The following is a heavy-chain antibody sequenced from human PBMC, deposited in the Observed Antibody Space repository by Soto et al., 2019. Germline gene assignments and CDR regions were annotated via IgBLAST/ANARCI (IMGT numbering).Heavy chain of an antibody. V-gene: IGHV1-69*01. CDR3: ARGYGENYFCAMDV. Sequence: QVQLVQSGAEVKMPGSSVRVSCKASGGSFSKYGISWVRQAPGQGLEWMGGIIPMFGIGNYAEKFLGRVTITADESESTSHMELSSVRSEDTGVYFCARGYGENYFCAMDVWGEGTTVTVSS. CDR2: IIPMFGIG. J-gene: IGHJ6*04. D-gene: IGHD5-18*01. CDR1: GGSFSKYG.